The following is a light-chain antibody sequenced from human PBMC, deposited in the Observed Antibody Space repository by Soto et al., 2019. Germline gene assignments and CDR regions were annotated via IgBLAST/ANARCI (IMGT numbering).Light chain of an antibody. Sequence: EIVLTQSPGSLSLSPGERATLSCRASQSVSSNYLAWYQQKPSQAPRLLIYGASSRATGIPDRFSGSGSGTDFTLTISRLEPEDFAVYYCQQYGGSPRTFGQGTKVEIK. CDR1: QSVSSNY. V-gene: IGKV3-20*01. CDR2: GAS. CDR3: QQYGGSPRT. J-gene: IGKJ1*01.